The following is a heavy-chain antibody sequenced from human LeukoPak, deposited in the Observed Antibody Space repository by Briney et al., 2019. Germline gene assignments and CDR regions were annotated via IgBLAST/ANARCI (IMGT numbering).Heavy chain of an antibody. Sequence: ASVKVSCKASGYTFTGYYMHWVRQAPGQGLEWMGWINPNSGGTNYAQKFQGRVTMTRDTSISTAYMELSRLRSDDTAVYYCARVSHSTAYGGTDYWGQGTLVTVSS. CDR2: INPNSGGT. D-gene: IGHD4-23*01. J-gene: IGHJ4*02. V-gene: IGHV1-2*02. CDR3: ARVSHSTAYGGTDY. CDR1: GYTFTGYY.